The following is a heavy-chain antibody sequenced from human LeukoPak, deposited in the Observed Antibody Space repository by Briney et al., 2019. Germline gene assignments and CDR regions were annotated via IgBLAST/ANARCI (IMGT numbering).Heavy chain of an antibody. CDR2: ISYDGSNK. CDR3: AKDHYGDYPDY. J-gene: IGHJ4*02. D-gene: IGHD4-17*01. V-gene: IGHV3-30*18. CDR1: GFTFSSYG. Sequence: PGESLRLSCAASGFTFSSYGMHWVRQAPGKGLEWVAVISYDGSNKYYADSVKGRFTISRDNSKNTLYLQMNSLRAEDTAVYYCAKDHYGDYPDYWGQGTLVTVSS.